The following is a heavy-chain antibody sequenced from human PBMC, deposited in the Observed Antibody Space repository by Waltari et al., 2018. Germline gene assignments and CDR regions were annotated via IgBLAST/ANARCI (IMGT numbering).Heavy chain of an antibody. CDR3: AKDEGARLAPTFGMDA. CDR1: GFPFSTYT. CDR2: MTASGLM. D-gene: IGHD6-6*01. V-gene: IGHV3-23*01. Sequence: EMQLLESGGGLVQPGGSLRPSCAASGFPFSTYTLTWVRQATGKGLEWVAVMTASGLMDYGDSVKGRFIISRDNSKNTLYLEMYRLRVEDTARYYCAKDEGARLAPTFGMDAWGQGTTVIVSS. J-gene: IGHJ6*02.